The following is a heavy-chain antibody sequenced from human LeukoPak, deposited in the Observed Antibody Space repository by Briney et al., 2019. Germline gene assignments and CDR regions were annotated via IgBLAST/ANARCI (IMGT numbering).Heavy chain of an antibody. Sequence: SVKVSCKASGGTFSSYAISWVRQAPGQGLEWMGRIIPIFGTANYAQKFQGRVTITADKSTSTAYMELSSLRSEDTAVYYCARRGLHGSGSYYYYYYMDDWAKGTTVTVSS. D-gene: IGHD3-10*01. J-gene: IGHJ6*03. V-gene: IGHV1-69*06. CDR3: ARRGLHGSGSYYYYYYMDD. CDR2: IIPIFGTA. CDR1: GGTFSSYA.